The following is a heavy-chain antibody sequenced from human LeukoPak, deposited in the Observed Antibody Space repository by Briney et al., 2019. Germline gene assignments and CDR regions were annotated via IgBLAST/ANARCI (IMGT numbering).Heavy chain of an antibody. V-gene: IGHV3-48*03. J-gene: IGHJ5*02. Sequence: PGGSLRLSCAASGFTLGSFEMNWVRQAPGKGLEWVSFISLRGGTILYADSVQGRFTISRDNAKNSLYLQMNTLTAEDTAIYYCARVLGDSGRSGEWFDLWGQGTLVTVSS. CDR2: ISLRGGTI. CDR1: GFTLGSFE. CDR3: ARVLGDSGRSGEWFDL. D-gene: IGHD3-10*01.